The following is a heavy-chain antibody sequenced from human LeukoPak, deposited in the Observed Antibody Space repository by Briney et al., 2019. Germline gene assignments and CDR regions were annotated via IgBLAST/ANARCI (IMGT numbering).Heavy chain of an antibody. V-gene: IGHV4-38-2*02. CDR2: VYHSGST. CDR1: GYSISSGYY. CDR3: STVTTYYYYYYMDV. J-gene: IGHJ6*03. Sequence: SETLSLTCTVSGYSISSGYYWGWIRPPPGKGLEWLGTVYHSGSTYYNPSLNGRVAISVDTSKNQFSLKLSSVTAADTAVYYCSTVTTYYYYYYMDVWGKGTTVTVSS. D-gene: IGHD4-17*01.